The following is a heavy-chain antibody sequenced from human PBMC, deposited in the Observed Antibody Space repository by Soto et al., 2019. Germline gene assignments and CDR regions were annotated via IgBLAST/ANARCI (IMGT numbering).Heavy chain of an antibody. CDR3: LRESIAS. CDR2: IKQDGTEK. V-gene: IGHV3-7*01. Sequence: PGGSLRLSCAASGFTFNTSWMTWVRQAPGKGLEWVANIKQDGTEKYYVDSVKGRFTISRDNAKNSVYLQMNSLRAEDTAVYQCLRESIASWGKGTLVTVSS. J-gene: IGHJ5*01. CDR1: GFTFNTSW.